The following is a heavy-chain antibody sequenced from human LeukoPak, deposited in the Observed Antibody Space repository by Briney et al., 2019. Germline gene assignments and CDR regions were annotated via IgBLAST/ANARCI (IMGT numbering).Heavy chain of an antibody. CDR3: ARRVYCGGDCYWYYFDF. Sequence: GESQKISCKGSGYTFTSFWIGWVRQMPGQGLEWMGIIYPGDSDTRYSPSFQGQVTISADKSISTAYLQWSSLKASDTAIYYCARRVYCGGDCYWYYFDFWGQGTLVTVSS. CDR1: GYTFTSFW. J-gene: IGHJ4*02. V-gene: IGHV5-51*01. D-gene: IGHD2-21*02. CDR2: IYPGDSDT.